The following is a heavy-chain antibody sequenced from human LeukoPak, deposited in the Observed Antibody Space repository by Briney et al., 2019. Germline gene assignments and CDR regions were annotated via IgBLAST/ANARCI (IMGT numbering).Heavy chain of an antibody. CDR3: ARLALGSGYYLLGY. D-gene: IGHD3-3*01. CDR1: GGSISSSSYY. CDR2: IYYSGST. J-gene: IGHJ4*02. V-gene: IGHV4-39*01. Sequence: PSETLSLTCTVSGGSISSSSYYWGWIRQPPGKGLEWIGSIYYSGSTYYNPSLKSRVTISVDTSKNQFSLKLSSVTAADTAVYYCARLALGSGYYLLGYWGQGTLVTVSS.